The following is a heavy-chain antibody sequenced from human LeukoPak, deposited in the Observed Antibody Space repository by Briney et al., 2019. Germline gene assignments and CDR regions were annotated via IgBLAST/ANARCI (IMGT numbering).Heavy chain of an antibody. J-gene: IGHJ4*02. CDR1: GGSIRSSTYY. CDR3: ARQSDSSGWSTYGY. D-gene: IGHD6-19*01. Sequence: SETLSLTCTVSGGSIRSSTYYWGWIRQPPGKGLEWIGSMYYTGSTYYSPSLKSRVTISVDTSKNQFSLKLSSVTAADTAVYYCARQSDSSGWSTYGYWGQGALVTVSS. V-gene: IGHV4-39*01. CDR2: MYYTGST.